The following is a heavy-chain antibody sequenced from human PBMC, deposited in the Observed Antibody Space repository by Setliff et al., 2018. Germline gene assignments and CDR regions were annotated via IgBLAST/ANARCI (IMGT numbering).Heavy chain of an antibody. CDR3: APSHQYSSSPFDY. Sequence: ASVKVSCKASGGTFSSYATSWVRQAPGQGLEWMGRIIPIFGTANYAQKFQGRVTITADKSTSTAYMELSSLRSEDTAVYYCAPSHQYSSSPFDYWGQGTLVTVSS. CDR2: IIPIFGTA. D-gene: IGHD6-6*01. J-gene: IGHJ4*02. CDR1: GGTFSSYA. V-gene: IGHV1-69*06.